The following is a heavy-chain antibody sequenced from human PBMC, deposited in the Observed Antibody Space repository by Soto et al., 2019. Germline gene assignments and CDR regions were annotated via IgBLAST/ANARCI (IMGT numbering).Heavy chain of an antibody. D-gene: IGHD3-10*01. J-gene: IGHJ5*02. V-gene: IGHV1-69*08. CDR3: ARDEGINWFDP. CDR2: IIPILGIA. CDR1: GGTFSSYT. Sequence: QVQLVQSGAEVKKPGSSVKVSCKASGGTFSSYTISWVRQATGQGLEWMGRIIPILGIANYAQKFQGRVTITADKSTSTAYMELSSLRSEDTAVYYCARDEGINWFDPWGQGTLVTVSS.